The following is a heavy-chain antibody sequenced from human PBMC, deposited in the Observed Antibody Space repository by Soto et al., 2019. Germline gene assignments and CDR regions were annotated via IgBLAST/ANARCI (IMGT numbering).Heavy chain of an antibody. CDR1: GGSISSYY. V-gene: IGHV4-59*01. J-gene: IGHJ1*01. Sequence: TSETLSLTCTVSGGSISSYYWSWIRQPPGKGLEWIGYIYYSGSTNYNPSLKSRVTISVDTSKNQLSLKLSSVTAADTAVYYCARGSVGSGWPEYFQHWGQGTLVTVSS. D-gene: IGHD6-19*01. CDR2: IYYSGST. CDR3: ARGSVGSGWPEYFQH.